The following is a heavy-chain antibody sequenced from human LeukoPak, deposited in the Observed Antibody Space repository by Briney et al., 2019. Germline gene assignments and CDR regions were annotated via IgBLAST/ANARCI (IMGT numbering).Heavy chain of an antibody. CDR2: INPSGGST. CDR3: ARDQDSAGIAVAGTGDY. CDR1: GYTFTSYY. D-gene: IGHD6-19*01. Sequence: ASVKVSCKASGYTFTSYYMHWVRQAPGQGLEWMGIINPSGGSTSYAQKFQGRVTMTRDTSTSTVYMELSSLRSEDTAVYYCARDQDSAGIAVAGTGDYWGQGTLVTVSS. V-gene: IGHV1-46*01. J-gene: IGHJ4*02.